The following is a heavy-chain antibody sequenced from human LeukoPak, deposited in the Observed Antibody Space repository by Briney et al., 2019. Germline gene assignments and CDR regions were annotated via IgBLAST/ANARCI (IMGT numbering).Heavy chain of an antibody. CDR2: ISYDGSNK. J-gene: IGHJ4*02. CDR3: AKERRGSYYLFDY. D-gene: IGHD1-26*01. V-gene: IGHV3-30*18. CDR1: GFTFSSYG. Sequence: GGSLRLSCAASGFTFSSYGMHWVRQAPGKGLEWVAVISYDGSNKYYADSAKGRFTISRDNSKNTLYLQMNSLRAEDTAVYYCAKERRGSYYLFDYWGQGTLVTVSS.